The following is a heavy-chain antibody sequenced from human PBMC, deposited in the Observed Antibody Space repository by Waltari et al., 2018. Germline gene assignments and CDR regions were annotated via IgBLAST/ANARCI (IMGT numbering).Heavy chain of an antibody. V-gene: IGHV4-4*02. D-gene: IGHD2-15*01. CDR1: GDSMSSTFF. CDR2: VHRSGRT. CDR3: ARDRGRGLYLDT. J-gene: IGHJ5*02. Sequence: QLQLQESGPGLVKPSGTLSLSCAVSGDSMSSTFFWSWVRQSPQKGLEWIGQVHRSGRTNYNPSCASRGTMSVDTANNQFSVKVTSATAADTAVYYCARDRGRGLYLDTWGPGTLVTVSP.